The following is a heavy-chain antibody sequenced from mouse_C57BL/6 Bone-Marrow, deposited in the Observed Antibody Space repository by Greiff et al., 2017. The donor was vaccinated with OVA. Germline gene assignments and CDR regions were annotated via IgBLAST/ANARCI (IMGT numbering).Heavy chain of an antibody. D-gene: IGHD2-3*01. CDR2: INPSTGGT. J-gene: IGHJ2*01. V-gene: IGHV1-42*01. CDR3: ARYDGYYGGYFDY. Sequence: VQLKQSGPELVKPGASVKISCKASGYSFTGYYMNWVKQSPEKSLEWIGEINPSTGGTTYNQKFKAKATLTVDKSSSTAYMQLKSLTSEDSAVYYCARYDGYYGGYFDYWGQGTTLTVSS. CDR1: GYSFTGYY.